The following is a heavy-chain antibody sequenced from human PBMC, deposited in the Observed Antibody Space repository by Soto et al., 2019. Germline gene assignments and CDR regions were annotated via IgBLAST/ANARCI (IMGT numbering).Heavy chain of an antibody. CDR1: GFTFSSYA. Sequence: VQLLESGGGLEQPGGSLRLSCAASGFTFSSYAMSWARQAPGKGLEWVSFISASGGTTYYVDSVKGRFTISREASKNTLYLQMNSLRAEDTAIYYCATFMLSFGAPGWGRPMDVWGQGTAVTVSS. CDR3: ATFMLSFGAPGWGRPMDV. D-gene: IGHD3-16*01. V-gene: IGHV3-23*01. J-gene: IGHJ6*02. CDR2: ISASGGTT.